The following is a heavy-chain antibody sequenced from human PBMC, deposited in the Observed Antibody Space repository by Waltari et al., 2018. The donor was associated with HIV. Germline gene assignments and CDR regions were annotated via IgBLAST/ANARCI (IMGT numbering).Heavy chain of an antibody. V-gene: IGHV3-48*01. J-gene: IGHJ4*02. Sequence: EVQLVASGGGLVQPGGSLRPSCAASGFIFRTYSMNRVRQAPGKGLEWVSHISSSSTTIYYADSVKGRFTISRDNAKNSLYLQMNSLRAEDTAVYYCARDYCSSTSCTVDYWGQGTLVTVSS. CDR1: GFIFRTYS. CDR2: ISSSSTTI. CDR3: ARDYCSSTSCTVDY. D-gene: IGHD2-2*01.